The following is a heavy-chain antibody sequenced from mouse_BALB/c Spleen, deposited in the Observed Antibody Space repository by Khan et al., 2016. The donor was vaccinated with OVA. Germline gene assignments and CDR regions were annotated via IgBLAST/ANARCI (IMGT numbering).Heavy chain of an antibody. V-gene: IGHV1-77*01. CDR3: ARAGWDVFAY. J-gene: IGHJ3*01. D-gene: IGHD4-1*01. CDR2: IYPGSDST. Sequence: VQLQESGPELVKPGASVKMSCKASGYTFTDYDMNWVKQRNGQGLEWIGQIYPGSDSTYYNEKFKGKATLTADRSSSTAYMQLSNLTSEDSAVYFCARAGWDVFAYWGQGTLVTVSS. CDR1: GYTFTDYD.